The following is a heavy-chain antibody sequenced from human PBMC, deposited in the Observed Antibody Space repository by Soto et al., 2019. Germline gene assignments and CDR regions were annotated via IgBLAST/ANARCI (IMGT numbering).Heavy chain of an antibody. CDR3: ARDSGDGSGASVNHYLDY. CDR2: IKEDGSEK. D-gene: IGHD3-10*01. J-gene: IGHJ4*01. CDR1: GFTFSNFW. V-gene: IGHV3-7*01. Sequence: GGSLRLSCAASGFTFSNFWMSWVRQAPGKGLEWVAKIKEDGSEKYYVDSVKGRFTISRDNAKKSLYLQMNSLRAEDTAVYYCARDSGDGSGASVNHYLDYWGHGTMVTVSS.